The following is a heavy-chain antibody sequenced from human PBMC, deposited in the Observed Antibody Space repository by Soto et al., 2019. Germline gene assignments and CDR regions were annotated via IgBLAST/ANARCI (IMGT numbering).Heavy chain of an antibody. V-gene: IGHV1-18*01. CDR1: GYAFTTYG. CDR2: ISAHNGNT. J-gene: IGHJ4*02. CDR3: ARGRYGDY. Sequence: QVHLVQSGAEVKKPGASVKVSCKGSGYAFTTYGITWVRQAPGQGLEWMGWISAHNGNTNYAQKLQGGVTVTRDTSTSPAQMELRSPRSDDTAVYYCARGRYGDYWGQGALVTVSS. D-gene: IGHD1-1*01.